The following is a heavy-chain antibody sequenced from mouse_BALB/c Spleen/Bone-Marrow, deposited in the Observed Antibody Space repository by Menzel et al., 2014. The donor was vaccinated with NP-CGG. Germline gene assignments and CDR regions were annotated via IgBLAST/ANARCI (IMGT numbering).Heavy chain of an antibody. CDR1: GYEFSSYW. CDR2: IYPGDGDT. V-gene: IGHV1-80*01. Sequence: QVQLQQSGAELVRPGSSVMLSCKASGYEFSSYWMNWVKQRPGQGLEWIGQIYPGDGDTNYNGKFKGKATLTADKSSSTAYMQVSSLTSEDSAVYFCARVYYGNLDYWGQGTSVTVSS. J-gene: IGHJ4*01. D-gene: IGHD2-1*01. CDR3: ARVYYGNLDY.